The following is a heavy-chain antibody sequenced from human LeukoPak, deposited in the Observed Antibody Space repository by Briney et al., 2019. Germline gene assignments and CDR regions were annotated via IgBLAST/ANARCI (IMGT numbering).Heavy chain of an antibody. D-gene: IGHD1-26*01. CDR3: ARDPVGGSTIFDY. CDR1: GDSVSSNSAA. Sequence: NLSQTLSLTCAISGDSVSSNSAAWNWVRQSPSRGLEWLGRTFHRSKWYYDYAVAVKSRISINPDTSKNQFSLQLSSVTPEDTAVYYCARDPVGGSTIFDYWGQGTLVTVSS. J-gene: IGHJ4*02. CDR2: TFHRSKWYY. V-gene: IGHV6-1*01.